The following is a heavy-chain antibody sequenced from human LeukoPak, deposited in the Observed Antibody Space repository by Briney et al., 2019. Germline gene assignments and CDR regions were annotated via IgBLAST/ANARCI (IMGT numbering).Heavy chain of an antibody. D-gene: IGHD2-21*01. Sequence: SETLSLTCTVSGGSLSSYYWSWIRQPPGKGLEWIGYIYYSWSTNYKPSLKSRVTISVDTSKNQFSLKLSSVTAADTAVYYCARGRGGDVVVIAPYYFDYWGQGTLVTVSS. J-gene: IGHJ4*02. CDR2: IYYSWST. CDR3: ARGRGGDVVVIAPYYFDY. CDR1: GGSLSSYY. V-gene: IGHV4-59*01.